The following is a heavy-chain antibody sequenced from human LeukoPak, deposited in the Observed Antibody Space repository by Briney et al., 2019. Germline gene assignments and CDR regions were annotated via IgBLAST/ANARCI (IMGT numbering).Heavy chain of an antibody. D-gene: IGHD3-3*01. V-gene: IGHV4-31*03. Sequence: SETLSLTCTVSGGSISSGGYYWSCKPPHQGQDLEWIGYIYYSGSTYYNPSLKSRVTISVDTSKNQFSLKLSSVTAADTAVYYCARDPPRITIFGVVIPIWGQGTLVTVSS. CDR1: GGSISSGGYY. CDR3: ARDPPRITIFGVVIPI. CDR2: IYYSGST. J-gene: IGHJ4*02.